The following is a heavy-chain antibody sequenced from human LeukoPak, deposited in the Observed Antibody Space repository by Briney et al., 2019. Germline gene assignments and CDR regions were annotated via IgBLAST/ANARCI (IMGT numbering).Heavy chain of an antibody. J-gene: IGHJ6*02. CDR1: GGSISSSYSY. Sequence: PETLSLTCTVSGGSISSSYSYWGWIRQPPGKGLEWIGNIYYSGSTYYSPSLTSRVTVSVDTSENQFSLKLSSVTAADTAVCYCARAHSIASYYYGVDVWGQGTTVTVSS. CDR3: ARAHSIASYYYGVDV. D-gene: IGHD2/OR15-2a*01. CDR2: IYYSGST. V-gene: IGHV4-39*07.